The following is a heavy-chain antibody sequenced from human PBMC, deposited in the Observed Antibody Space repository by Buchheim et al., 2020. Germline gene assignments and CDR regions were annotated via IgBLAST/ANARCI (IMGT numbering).Heavy chain of an antibody. CDR1: GFTFSSYG. Sequence: EVQLLESGGGLVQPGGSLRLSCAASGFTFSSYGMSWVRQAPGKGLEWVSTISGSGGSTFYADSVKGRFTISRDNSKNALFLQMNSLRAEDTAVYYCAKRMVVPATVYYFDYWGQGTL. J-gene: IGHJ4*02. CDR2: ISGSGGST. D-gene: IGHD2-15*01. V-gene: IGHV3-23*01. CDR3: AKRMVVPATVYYFDY.